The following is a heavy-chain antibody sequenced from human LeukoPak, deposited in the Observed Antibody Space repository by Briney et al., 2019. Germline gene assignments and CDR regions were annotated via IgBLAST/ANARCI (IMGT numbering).Heavy chain of an antibody. CDR2: IYYSGST. CDR3: ARSQSLGYCGTTSCPLDY. D-gene: IGHD2-2*01. CDR1: GGSISSSSYY. J-gene: IGHJ4*01. Sequence: SETLSLTCTVSGGSISSSSYYWGWIRQPPGKGLEWIGSIYYSGSTYYNPSLKSRVTISVDTSKNQFSLKLSSVTAADTAVYYCARSQSLGYCGTTSCPLDYWGHGTLVTVSS. V-gene: IGHV4-39*07.